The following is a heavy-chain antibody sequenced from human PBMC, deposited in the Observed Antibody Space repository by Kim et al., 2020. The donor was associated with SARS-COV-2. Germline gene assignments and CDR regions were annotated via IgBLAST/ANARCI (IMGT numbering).Heavy chain of an antibody. CDR1: GYTFTRYA. V-gene: IGHV1-3*01. CDR2: INAGNGNT. Sequence: ASVKVSCKASGYTFTRYAIDWVRQAPGQRLEWMGWINAGNGNTKYSQKFQGRVTITRDTSASTAYMELSSLRSEDTAVYYCARDGISMVRGFDYWGQGTLVTVSS. J-gene: IGHJ4*02. D-gene: IGHD3-10*01. CDR3: ARDGISMVRGFDY.